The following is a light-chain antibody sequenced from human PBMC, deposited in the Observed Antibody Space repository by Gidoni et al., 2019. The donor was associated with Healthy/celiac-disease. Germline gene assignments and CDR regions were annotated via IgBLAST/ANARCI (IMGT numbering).Light chain of an antibody. CDR2: DAS. V-gene: IGKV3-11*01. Sequence: ETVLTQSPSTLSLSPGERATLSCRASQSVSSYLAWYQQKPGQAPRLLIYDASNRATGIPARFSGSGSGTDFTLTISSLRPEDFAVYYCQQRSNWPLALTFGGGTKVEIK. CDR1: QSVSSY. CDR3: QQRSNWPLALT. J-gene: IGKJ4*01.